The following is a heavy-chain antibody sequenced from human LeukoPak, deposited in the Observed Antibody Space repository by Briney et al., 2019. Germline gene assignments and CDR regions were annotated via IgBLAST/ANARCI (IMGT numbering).Heavy chain of an antibody. D-gene: IGHD2-2*01. CDR1: GFTFSSYA. CDR2: ISGSGGRT. Sequence: GGSLRLSCAASGFTFSSYAMSWVRQAPGEGLEWVSSISGSGGRTCYADSVRGRFTISTDNFKNTVQLQMTSLRVEDTAIYYCVKLTENQLLGKGWADSWGQGTLVTVSS. J-gene: IGHJ5*01. CDR3: VKLTENQLLGKGWADS. V-gene: IGHV3-23*01.